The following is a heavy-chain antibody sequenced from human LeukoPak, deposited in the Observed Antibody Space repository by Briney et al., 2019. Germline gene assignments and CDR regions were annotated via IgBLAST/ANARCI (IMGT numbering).Heavy chain of an antibody. V-gene: IGHV4-34*01. CDR2: INHSGST. CDR3: ARLAYNYYNYYYMDV. D-gene: IGHD1-1*01. J-gene: IGHJ6*03. CDR1: GGSFSGYY. Sequence: SETLSLTCAVYGGSFSGYYWSWIRRPPGKGLEWIGEINHSGSTNYNPSLKSRVTISVDTFKNQFSLKLSSVTAADTAVDYCARLAYNYYNYYYMDVWGKGTTVTVSS.